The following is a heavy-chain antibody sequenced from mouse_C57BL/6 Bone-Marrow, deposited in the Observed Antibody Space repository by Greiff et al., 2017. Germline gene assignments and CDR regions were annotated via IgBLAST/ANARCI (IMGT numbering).Heavy chain of an antibody. CDR1: GFSLSTFGMG. V-gene: IGHV8-8*01. J-gene: IGHJ2*01. Sequence: QVTLKESGPGILQPSQSLSLTCSFSGFSLSTFGMGVGWIRPPSGQGLEWLAHICWDNDKYYNPALKSPLTISKDTSKTQVFLKIAKVDTADTATYYCARIQRAYDDFDYWGQGTTLTVSS. D-gene: IGHD2-12*01. CDR2: ICWDNDK. CDR3: ARIQRAYDDFDY.